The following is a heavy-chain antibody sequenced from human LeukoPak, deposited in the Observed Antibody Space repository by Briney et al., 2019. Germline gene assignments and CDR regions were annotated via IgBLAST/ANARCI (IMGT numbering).Heavy chain of an antibody. CDR3: ASWTREVATITNLGY. Sequence: PGGSLRLSCAASGFTFSNYVMTWVRQAPGEGLEWISAINGVGVYSDNADSVKGRFTTSRDNAKNSLYLQMNSLRAEDTAVYYCASWTREVATITNLGYWGQGTLVTVSS. V-gene: IGHV3-21*01. CDR1: GFTFSNYV. J-gene: IGHJ4*02. CDR2: INGVGVYS. D-gene: IGHD5-12*01.